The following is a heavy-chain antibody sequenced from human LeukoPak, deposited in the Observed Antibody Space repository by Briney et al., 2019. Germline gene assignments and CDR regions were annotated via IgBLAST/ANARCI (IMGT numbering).Heavy chain of an antibody. CDR3: ARGRMEIDY. CDR1: GFTFSSYS. V-gene: IGHV3-21*01. D-gene: IGHD1-1*01. Sequence: GGSLILSCAASGFTFSSYSMNWVRQAPGKGLEWVSSISSSSSYIYYADSVKGRFTISRDNAKNSLYPQMNSLRAEDTAVYYCARGRMEIDYWGQGTLVTVSS. J-gene: IGHJ4*02. CDR2: ISSSSSYI.